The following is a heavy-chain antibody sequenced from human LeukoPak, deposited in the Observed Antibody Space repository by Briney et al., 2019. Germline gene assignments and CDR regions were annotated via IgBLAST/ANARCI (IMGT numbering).Heavy chain of an antibody. CDR3: ARAIEGWYGDYASY. D-gene: IGHD4-17*01. Sequence: GGSLRLSCAASGFTFSSYSMNWVRQAPGKGLEWVSVIYSGGSTYYADSVKGRFTISRDNSKNTLYLQMNSLRAEDTAVYYCARAIEGWYGDYASYWGQGTLVTVSS. CDR2: IYSGGST. V-gene: IGHV3-66*01. CDR1: GFTFSSYS. J-gene: IGHJ4*02.